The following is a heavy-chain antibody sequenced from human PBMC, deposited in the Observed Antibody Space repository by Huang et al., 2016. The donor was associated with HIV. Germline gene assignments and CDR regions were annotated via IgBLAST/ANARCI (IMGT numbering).Heavy chain of an antibody. CDR2: INHSGRT. J-gene: IGHJ4*02. V-gene: IGHV4-34*01. D-gene: IGHD3-9*01. CDR3: ARVEINTLTGYFSSFDN. Sequence: QVHLQQWGAGLLKPSEALSLTCAVYGGSFRNYFWSWIRQTPGKGREWIGEINHSGRTRYSPELKSGVTISVDTAKNQFYLTLSSVTAADTAVYYSARVEINTLTGYFSSFDNWGQGTLVTVSS. CDR1: GGSFRNYF.